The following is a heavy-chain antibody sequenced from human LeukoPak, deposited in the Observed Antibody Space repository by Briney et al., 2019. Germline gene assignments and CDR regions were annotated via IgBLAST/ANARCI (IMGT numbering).Heavy chain of an antibody. CDR2: ISAYNGNT. CDR3: ARSQLPTYYDFWSGPLRFDP. J-gene: IGHJ5*02. D-gene: IGHD3-3*01. CDR1: GYTFTSYG. Sequence: ASVKVSCKASGYTFTSYGISWVRQAPGQGLEWMGWISAYNGNTNYAQKLQGRVTMTTDTSTSTAYMELRSLRSDDTAVYYCARSQLPTYYDFWSGPLRFDPWGQGTLVTVSS. V-gene: IGHV1-18*01.